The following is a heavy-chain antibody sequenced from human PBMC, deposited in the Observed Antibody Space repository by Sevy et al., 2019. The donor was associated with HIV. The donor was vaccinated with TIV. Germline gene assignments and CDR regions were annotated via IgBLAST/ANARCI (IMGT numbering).Heavy chain of an antibody. V-gene: IGHV4-34*01. Sequence: SETLSLTCAVYGGSFSGYYWSWIRQPPGKGLEWIGEINHSGSTNYNPSLKSRVTISVDTSKNQLSLKLSSVTAADTAVYYCARGIAARPSYYYGMDVWGQGTTVTVSS. CDR2: INHSGST. CDR1: GGSFSGYY. J-gene: IGHJ6*02. CDR3: ARGIAARPSYYYGMDV. D-gene: IGHD6-6*01.